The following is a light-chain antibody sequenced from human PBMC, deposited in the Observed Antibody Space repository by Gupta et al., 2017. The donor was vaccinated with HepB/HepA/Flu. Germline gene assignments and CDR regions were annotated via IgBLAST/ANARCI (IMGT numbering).Light chain of an antibody. V-gene: IGLV2-14*03. Sequence: QSALTQPASVSGSPGQSITISCPGISSDIITYKYFSWYQHHPGKAPKVLISDVSDRPSWVSDRFSGSKSGNTAYLTISGLQAEDEADYYCCSYTSRSTVFGGGTKVTVL. CDR1: SSDIITYKY. CDR3: CSYTSRSTV. CDR2: DVS. J-gene: IGLJ3*02.